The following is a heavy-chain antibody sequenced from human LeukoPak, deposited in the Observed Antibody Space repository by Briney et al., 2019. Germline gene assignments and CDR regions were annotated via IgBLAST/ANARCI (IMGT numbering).Heavy chain of an antibody. J-gene: IGHJ3*02. CDR1: GYSFTSYW. CDR3: ARLPEMTGARDAFDI. D-gene: IGHD1-26*01. V-gene: IGHV5-51*01. CDR2: IYPGDSDT. Sequence: GESLKISCKGSGYSFTSYWIGWVRQMPGKGLEWMGIIYPGDSDTRYSPSFQGQVTISADKSISTAYLQWSSLKAPDTAMYYCARLPEMTGARDAFDIWGQGTMVTVSS.